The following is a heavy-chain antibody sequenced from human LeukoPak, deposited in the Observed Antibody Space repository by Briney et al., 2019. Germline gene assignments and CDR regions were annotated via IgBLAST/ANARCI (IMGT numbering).Heavy chain of an antibody. CDR3: ARDLVLAAARTLSDY. Sequence: GGSLRLSCAASGFTFSSYSMNWVRQAPGKGLEWVSSISSSSSYIYYADSVKGRFTISRDNAKNSLYLQMNSLRAEDTAVYYCARDLVLAAARTLSDYWGQGTLVTVSS. CDR2: ISSSSSYI. J-gene: IGHJ4*02. V-gene: IGHV3-21*01. CDR1: GFTFSSYS. D-gene: IGHD6-13*01.